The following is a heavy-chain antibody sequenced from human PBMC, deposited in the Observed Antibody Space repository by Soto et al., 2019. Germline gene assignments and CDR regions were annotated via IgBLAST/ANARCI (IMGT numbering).Heavy chain of an antibody. CDR3: AREAFIYSRGAYYAH. CDR1: GFTFSTYA. V-gene: IGHV3-30-3*01. CDR2: ISYTGDNQ. J-gene: IGHJ4*02. D-gene: IGHD3-16*01. Sequence: QVRLVESGGGAVQPGDSLRLSCDASGFTFSTYALHWVRQAPGKGLEWVAFISYTGDNQYYADSVKGRFTVSRDNSKNTASLQMTSLKPEDAGVSYCAREAFIYSRGAYYAHWGQGTLVTVSS.